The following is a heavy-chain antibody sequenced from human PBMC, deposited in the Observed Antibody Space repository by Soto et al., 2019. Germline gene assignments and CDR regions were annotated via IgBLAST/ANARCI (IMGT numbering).Heavy chain of an antibody. CDR3: AKDLDRAGASYYFDY. CDR1: GSTFDSYG. CDR2: ISYDGNDK. Sequence: GGSLRLSCAASGSTFDSYGIHWVRQAPGKGLEWVAVISYDGNDKHYGDSVKGRFSISRDNTKNTVSLQMNSLRIEDTAVYYCAKDLDRAGASYYFDYWGQGTLVTVSS. V-gene: IGHV3-30*18. D-gene: IGHD3-10*01. J-gene: IGHJ4*02.